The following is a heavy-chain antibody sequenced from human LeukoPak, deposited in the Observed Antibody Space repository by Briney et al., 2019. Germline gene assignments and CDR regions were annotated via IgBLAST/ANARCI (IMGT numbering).Heavy chain of an antibody. CDR3: ARGRTVSDY. V-gene: IGHV3-48*02. D-gene: IGHD4-17*01. Sequence: GGSLRLSCAASGFPFSGYAMSWVRQAPGKGLEWLSYISSGSGTIYYADSVKGRFTISRDNAKNSLYLQMNSLRDEDTAVYYCARGRTVSDYWGQGTLVTVSS. CDR2: ISSGSGTI. J-gene: IGHJ4*02. CDR1: GFPFSGYA.